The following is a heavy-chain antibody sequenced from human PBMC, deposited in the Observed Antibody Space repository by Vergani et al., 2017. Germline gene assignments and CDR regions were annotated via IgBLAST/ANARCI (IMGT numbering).Heavy chain of an antibody. CDR3: AKDFQSVVPAAMGVLYFDY. D-gene: IGHD2-2*01. CDR1: RFTFSSYG. Sequence: QVQLVESGGGVVQPGGSLRLSCAASRFTFSSYGMHWVRQAPGKGLEWVAFIRYDGSNKYYADSVKGRFTISRDNSKNTLYLQMNSLRAEDTAVYYCAKDFQSVVPAAMGVLYFDYWGQGTLVTVSS. V-gene: IGHV3-30*02. CDR2: IRYDGSNK. J-gene: IGHJ4*02.